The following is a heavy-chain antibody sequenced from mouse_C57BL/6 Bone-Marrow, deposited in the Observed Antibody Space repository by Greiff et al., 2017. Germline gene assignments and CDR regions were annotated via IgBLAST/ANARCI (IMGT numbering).Heavy chain of an antibody. CDR3: ARAGYNGSSFDY. CDR1: GYSITSGYY. CDR2: ISYDGSN. J-gene: IGHJ2*01. Sequence: EVKLQESGPGLVKPSQSLSLTCSVTGYSITSGYYWNWIRQFPGNKLEWMGYISYDGSNNYNPSLKNRISITRDTSKNQFFLKLNSVTTEDTATYYCARAGYNGSSFDYWGQGTTLTVSS. V-gene: IGHV3-6*01. D-gene: IGHD1-1*01.